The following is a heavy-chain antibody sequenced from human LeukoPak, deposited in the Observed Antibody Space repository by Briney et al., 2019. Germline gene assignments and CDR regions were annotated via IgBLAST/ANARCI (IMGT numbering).Heavy chain of an antibody. Sequence: SETLSLTCTVSGGSISSGSYYWSWIRQPAGKGLEWIGRIYTSGSTNYNPSLKSRVTISVDTSKNQFSLKLSSVTAADTAVYYCTGRGQTRYCSGGSCYPNWFDPWGQGTLVTVSS. J-gene: IGHJ5*02. CDR2: IYTSGST. CDR1: GGSISSGSYY. CDR3: TGRGQTRYCSGGSCYPNWFDP. V-gene: IGHV4-61*02. D-gene: IGHD2-15*01.